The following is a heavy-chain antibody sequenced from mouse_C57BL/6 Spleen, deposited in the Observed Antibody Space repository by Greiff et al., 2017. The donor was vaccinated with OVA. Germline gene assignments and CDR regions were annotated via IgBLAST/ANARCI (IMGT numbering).Heavy chain of an antibody. CDR3: ARHEHSNYNAMDY. J-gene: IGHJ4*01. D-gene: IGHD2-5*01. CDR2: IWSDGST. Sequence: VKLMESGPGLVAPSQRLSITCTVSGFSLTSYGVHWVRQPPGKGLEWLVVIWSDGSTTYNSALKSRLSISKDNSKSQVFLKMNSLQTDDTAMYYCARHEHSNYNAMDYWGQGTSVTVSS. V-gene: IGHV2-6-1*01. CDR1: GFSLTSYG.